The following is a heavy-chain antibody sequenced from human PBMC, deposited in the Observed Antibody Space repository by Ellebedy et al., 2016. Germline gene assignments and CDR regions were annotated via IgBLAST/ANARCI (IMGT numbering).Heavy chain of an antibody. D-gene: IGHD3-10*01. V-gene: IGHV1-2*02. Sequence: SVKVSCXASGYTFTGYYMHWVRQAPAQGLEWMGWINPNSGGTNYAQKFQGRVTMTRDTSISTAYMELGRLRSDDTAVYYCVTRPWFEELSIDYWGQGTLVTVSS. J-gene: IGHJ4*02. CDR1: GYTFTGYY. CDR2: INPNSGGT. CDR3: VTRPWFEELSIDY.